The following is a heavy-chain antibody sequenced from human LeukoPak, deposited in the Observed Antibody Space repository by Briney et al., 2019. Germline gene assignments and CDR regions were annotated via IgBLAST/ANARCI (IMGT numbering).Heavy chain of an antibody. Sequence: GGSLRLSCAASGFTFSDYYMSWIRQAPGKELEWVSYISSSGSTIYYADSVKGRFTISRDNAKNSLYLQMNSLRAEDTAVYYCARAEWLVRWSYYYGMDVWGQGTTVTVSS. CDR2: ISSSGSTI. CDR3: ARAEWLVRWSYYYGMDV. J-gene: IGHJ6*02. V-gene: IGHV3-11*01. CDR1: GFTFSDYY. D-gene: IGHD6-19*01.